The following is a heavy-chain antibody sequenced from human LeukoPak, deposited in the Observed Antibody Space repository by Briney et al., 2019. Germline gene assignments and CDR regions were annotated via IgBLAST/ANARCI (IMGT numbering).Heavy chain of an antibody. CDR3: ARQYYYDSSGYYYQKPYYFDY. V-gene: IGHV4-38-2*02. J-gene: IGHJ4*02. CDR1: GYSISSGYY. CDR2: IYYSGST. Sequence: SETLSLTCTVSGYSISSGYYWGWIRQPPGKGLEWIGSIYYSGSTYYNPSLKSRVTISVDTSKNQFSLKLSSVTAADTAVYYCARQYYYDSSGYYYQKPYYFDYWSQGTLVTVYS. D-gene: IGHD3-22*01.